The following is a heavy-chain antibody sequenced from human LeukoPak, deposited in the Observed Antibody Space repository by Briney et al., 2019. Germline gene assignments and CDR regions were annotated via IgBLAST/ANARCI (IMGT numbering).Heavy chain of an antibody. CDR3: AKVSRSDSSSCLDY. CDR1: GFTVSSNY. V-gene: IGHV3-23*01. Sequence: GGSLRLSCAASGFTVSSNYMSWVRQAPGKGLEWVSAISGSGGSTYYADSVKGRFTISRDNSKNTLYLQMNSLRAEDTAVYYCAKVSRSDSSSCLDYWGQGTLVTVSS. J-gene: IGHJ4*02. D-gene: IGHD6-13*01. CDR2: ISGSGGST.